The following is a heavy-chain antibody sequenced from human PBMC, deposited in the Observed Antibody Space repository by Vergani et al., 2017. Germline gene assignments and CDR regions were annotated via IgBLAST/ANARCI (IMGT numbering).Heavy chain of an antibody. D-gene: IGHD4-17*01. Sequence: QVQLVQSGAEVKKPGASVKVSCKVSGYPLTELSMHWVRQAPGKGLEWMGGFDPEDGETIYAQKFQGRVTMTEDTSTDTAYMGLSSLRSEDTALYYCATADPTMTTVTTWDYWGQGTLVTVSS. V-gene: IGHV1-24*01. J-gene: IGHJ4*02. CDR2: FDPEDGET. CDR1: GYPLTELS. CDR3: ATADPTMTTVTTWDY.